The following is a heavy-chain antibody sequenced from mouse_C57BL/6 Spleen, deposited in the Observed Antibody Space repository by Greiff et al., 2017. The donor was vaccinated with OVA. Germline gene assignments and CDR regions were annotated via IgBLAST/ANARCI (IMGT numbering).Heavy chain of an antibody. CDR2: IWSGGST. V-gene: IGHV2-2*01. J-gene: IGHJ3*01. Sequence: VKLVESGPGLVQPSQSLSITCTVSGFSLTSYGVHWVRQSPGKGLEWLGVIWSGGSTDYNAAFISRLSISKDNSKSQVFFKMNSLQADDTAIYYCAIHYDYDGGWFGYWGQGTLVTVSA. D-gene: IGHD2-4*01. CDR1: GFSLTSYG. CDR3: AIHYDYDGGWFGY.